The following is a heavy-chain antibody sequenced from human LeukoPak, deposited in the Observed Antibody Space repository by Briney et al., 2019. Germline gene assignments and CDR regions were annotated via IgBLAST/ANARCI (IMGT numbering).Heavy chain of an antibody. Sequence: GASVKVSCKASGYTYTACYIHWVRQAPGQGLEWMGWINRNSGGTNYAQKFQGRVTMTRDTSISTAYMELSRLRSDDTAVYYCARDTYSSSWYNWFDPWGQGTLVTVSS. J-gene: IGHJ5*02. CDR2: INRNSGGT. V-gene: IGHV1-2*02. D-gene: IGHD6-13*01. CDR3: ARDTYSSSWYNWFDP. CDR1: GYTYTACY.